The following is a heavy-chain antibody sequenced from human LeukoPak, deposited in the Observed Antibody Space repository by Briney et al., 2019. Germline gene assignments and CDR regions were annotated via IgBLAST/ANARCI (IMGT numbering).Heavy chain of an antibody. V-gene: IGHV3-30-3*01. J-gene: IGHJ4*02. D-gene: IGHD1-26*01. CDR1: GFTFSSYA. CDR2: ISYDGSNK. Sequence: GRSLRLSCAASGFTFSSYAFHWVRQAPGKGLEWVAVISYDGSNKYYADSVRGRFTISRDNSKNTLYLQMNSLRAEDTAVYYCAREMGALQILGDFDYWGQGTLVTVSS. CDR3: AREMGALQILGDFDY.